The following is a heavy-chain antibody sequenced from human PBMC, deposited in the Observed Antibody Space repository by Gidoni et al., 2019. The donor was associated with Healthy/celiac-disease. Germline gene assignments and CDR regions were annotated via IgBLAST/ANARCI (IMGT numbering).Heavy chain of an antibody. CDR1: GGTFSSSA. J-gene: IGHJ4*02. CDR2: ILPIFGTA. Sequence: QVQLVQSGDEVKKPGSSVKVSCKASGGTFSSSATSWVRQAQGKGLDWMGGILPIFGTANYAKKFQGRVTITADESTSTAYMELSSLRSEDTAVYYCARDGSGYSYGFTDYWGQGTLVTVSS. CDR3: ARDGSGYSYGFTDY. V-gene: IGHV1-69*01. D-gene: IGHD5-18*01.